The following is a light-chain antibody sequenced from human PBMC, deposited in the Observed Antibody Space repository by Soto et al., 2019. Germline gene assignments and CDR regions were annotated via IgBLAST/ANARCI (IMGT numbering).Light chain of an antibody. CDR3: HQYGYSSWT. CDR2: ATS. J-gene: IGKJ1*01. CDR1: QSVSSNY. Sequence: EIVLTQSPGPLSLSPGERATLSCRASQSVSSNYLAWYQQKPGQAPRLLIYATSSRATGIPDRFSGSGSGTDFTLAISRLEPEDFAVYYCHQYGYSSWTFGQGTKVEIK. V-gene: IGKV3-20*01.